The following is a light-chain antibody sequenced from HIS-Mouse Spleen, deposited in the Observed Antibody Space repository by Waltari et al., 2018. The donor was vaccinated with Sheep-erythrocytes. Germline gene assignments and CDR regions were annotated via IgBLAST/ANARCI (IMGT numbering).Light chain of an antibody. Sequence: SYELTQPPSVSVSPGQTASIPCSGANLGAKYACWYQQKPGQSPVLVIYQDSKRPSGIPERFSGSNSGNTATLTISGTQAMDEADYYCQAWDSSTAWVFGGGTKLTVL. J-gene: IGLJ3*02. CDR1: NLGAKY. CDR3: QAWDSSTAWV. V-gene: IGLV3-1*01. CDR2: QDS.